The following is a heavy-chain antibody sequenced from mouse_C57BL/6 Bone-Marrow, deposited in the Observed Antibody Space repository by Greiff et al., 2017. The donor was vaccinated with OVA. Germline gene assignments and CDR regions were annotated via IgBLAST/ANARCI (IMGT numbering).Heavy chain of an antibody. Sequence: DVQLVESGGGLVKPGGSLKLSCAASGFTFSSYAMSWVRQTPEKRLEWVATISDGGSYTYYPDNVKGRFTISRDNAKNNLYLQMSHLKSEDTAMYYCARDTPLYYSKDYWGQGTTLTVSS. V-gene: IGHV5-4*01. J-gene: IGHJ2*01. D-gene: IGHD2-5*01. CDR2: ISDGGSYT. CDR1: GFTFSSYA. CDR3: ARDTPLYYSKDY.